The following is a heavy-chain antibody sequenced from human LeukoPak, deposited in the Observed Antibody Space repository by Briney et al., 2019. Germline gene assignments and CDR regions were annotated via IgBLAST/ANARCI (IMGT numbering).Heavy chain of an antibody. CDR3: ATPSGSFWSGYSDPHYFDH. CDR1: GFTFSSYA. D-gene: IGHD3-3*01. J-gene: IGHJ4*02. Sequence: GGSLRLSCAASGFTFSSYAMNWVRQAPGKGLEWVSGISGSGDGTYYADSVKGRFTVSRDNSKNTLYLQMNSLRAEDTAVYYCATPSGSFWSGYSDPHYFDHWGQGPLVTVSS. CDR2: ISGSGDGT. V-gene: IGHV3-23*01.